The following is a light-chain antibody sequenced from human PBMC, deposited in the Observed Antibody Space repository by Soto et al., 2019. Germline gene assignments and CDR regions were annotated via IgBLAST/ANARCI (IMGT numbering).Light chain of an antibody. CDR1: QDIGTK. CDR2: DVS. CDR3: QQYYHWRT. Sequence: EIVLTQSPGTLSLSPGETGTLSCRASQDIGTKLAWYQQKPGQAPRLLMYDVSTRASAAPARFSGSGSGSEFTLTISSLQSEDFAIYFCQQYYHWRTFGQGTRVEIK. V-gene: IGKV3-15*01. J-gene: IGKJ1*01.